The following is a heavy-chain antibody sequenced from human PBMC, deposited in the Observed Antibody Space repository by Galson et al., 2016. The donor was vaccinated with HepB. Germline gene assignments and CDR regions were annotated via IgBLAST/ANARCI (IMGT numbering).Heavy chain of an antibody. CDR2: ISRSGDST. J-gene: IGHJ4*02. CDR3: AKDLPSSGWYGPFDF. D-gene: IGHD6-13*01. Sequence: SLRLSCAASGFTFRNYAMSWVRQAPGKGLEWVSAISRSGDSTYYADSVKGRFTISRDNSKNTLDLQMNRLRAEDTAVYYCAKDLPSSGWYGPFDFWGQGPLLPVSS. V-gene: IGHV3-23*01. CDR1: GFTFRNYA.